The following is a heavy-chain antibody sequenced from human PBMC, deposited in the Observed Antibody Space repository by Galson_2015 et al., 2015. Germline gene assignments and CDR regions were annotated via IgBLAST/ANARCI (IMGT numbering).Heavy chain of an antibody. J-gene: IGHJ3*02. CDR1: GFTVSSNY. CDR3: ARGDTIFGVVIIGDAFDI. V-gene: IGHV3-66*01. CDR2: TYSGGST. Sequence: SLRLSCAASGFTVSSNYMSWVRQAPGKGLEWVSVTYSGGSTYYADSVKGRFTISRDNSKNTLYLQMNSLRAEDTAVYYCARGDTIFGVVIIGDAFDIWGQGTMVTVSS. D-gene: IGHD3-3*01.